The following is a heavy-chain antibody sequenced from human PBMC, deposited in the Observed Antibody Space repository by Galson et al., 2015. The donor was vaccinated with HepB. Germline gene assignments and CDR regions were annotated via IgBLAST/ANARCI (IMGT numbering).Heavy chain of an antibody. V-gene: IGHV4-34*01. CDR3: ARAFFGVGRYFQH. CDR1: GGSFSGYY. CDR2: INHSGST. J-gene: IGHJ1*01. D-gene: IGHD3-3*01. Sequence: SETLSLTCAVYGGSFSGYYWSWIRQPPGKGLEWIGEINHSGSTNYNPSLKSRVTISVDTSKNQFSLKLSSVTAADTAVYYCARAFFGVGRYFQHWGQGTLVTVSS.